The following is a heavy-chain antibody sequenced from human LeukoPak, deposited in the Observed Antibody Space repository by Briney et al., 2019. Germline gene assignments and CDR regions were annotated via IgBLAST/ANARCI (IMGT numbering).Heavy chain of an antibody. CDR2: ISGSGGST. CDR1: GFTFSSYA. CDR3: AKYSGYDADSTIYY. V-gene: IGHV3-23*01. J-gene: IGHJ4*02. D-gene: IGHD5-12*01. Sequence: GGSLRLSCAASGFTFSSYAMSWVRQAPGKGLEWVSAISGSGGSTYYADSVKGRFTISRDNSMNTLSLQINSLRAEDSAVYYCAKYSGYDADSTIYYWGQGTLVTVSS.